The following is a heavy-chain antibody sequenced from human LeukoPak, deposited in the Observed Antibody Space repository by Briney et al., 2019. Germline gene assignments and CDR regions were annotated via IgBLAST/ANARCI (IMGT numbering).Heavy chain of an antibody. J-gene: IGHJ6*03. CDR2: IYYSGST. Sequence: SETLSLTCTVSGGSISNYYWSWIWQPPGKGLEWIGYIYYSGSTNYNPSLKSRVTISVDTSKNQFSLTLSSVTAADTAVYYCAREIYGSGSSYYYYYMDVWGKGTTVTVSS. CDR1: GGSISNYY. CDR3: AREIYGSGSSYYYYYMDV. D-gene: IGHD3-10*01. V-gene: IGHV4-59*01.